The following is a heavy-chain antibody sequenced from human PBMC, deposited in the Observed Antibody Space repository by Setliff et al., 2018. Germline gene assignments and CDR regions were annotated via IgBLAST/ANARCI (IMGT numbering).Heavy chain of an antibody. CDR1: GFTFSTYS. CDR3: ANHNPARRALNGTPLDN. Sequence: ESLKISCAASGFTFSTYSMSWVRQAPGKGLEWVSAISGDSVYIYYADSVKGRFTISRDNSKNTLYLQMRSLRAEDTAIYYCANHNPARRALNGTPLDNWGQGTLVTVS. CDR2: ISGDSVYI. D-gene: IGHD3-9*01. V-gene: IGHV3-23*01. J-gene: IGHJ4*02.